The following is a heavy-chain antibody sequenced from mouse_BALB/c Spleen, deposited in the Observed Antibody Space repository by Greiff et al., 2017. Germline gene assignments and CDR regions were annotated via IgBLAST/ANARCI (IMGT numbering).Heavy chain of an antibody. CDR2: INPYNDGT. D-gene: IGHD2-1*01. CDR1: GYTFTSYV. V-gene: IGHV1-14*01. J-gene: IGHJ2*01. Sequence: EVQVVESGPELVKPGASVKMSCKASGYTFTSYVMHWVKQKPGQGLEWIGYINPYNDGTKYNEKFKGKATLTSDKSSSTAYMELSSLTSEDSAVYYCARGYGNYGFDYWGQGTTLTVSS. CDR3: ARGYGNYGFDY.